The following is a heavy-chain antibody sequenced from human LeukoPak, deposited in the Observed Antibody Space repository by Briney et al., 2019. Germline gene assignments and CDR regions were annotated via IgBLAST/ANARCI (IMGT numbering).Heavy chain of an antibody. Sequence: GGSLRLSCAASGFTFSSYWMHWVRQAPEKGLMWVSRISVDGTTAHYADSVKGRFSVSRDNAKNTLYLQMNSLRTEDTAVYYCARNWNGIDYWGQGTPVTVSS. CDR3: ARNWNGIDY. D-gene: IGHD1-1*01. J-gene: IGHJ4*02. CDR2: ISVDGTTA. CDR1: GFTFSSYW. V-gene: IGHV3-74*01.